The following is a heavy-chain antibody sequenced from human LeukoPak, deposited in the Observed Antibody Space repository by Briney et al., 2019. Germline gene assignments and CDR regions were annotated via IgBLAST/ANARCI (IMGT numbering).Heavy chain of an antibody. CDR3: AKGDYGGDFRYFDY. J-gene: IGHJ4*02. V-gene: IGHV3-23*01. D-gene: IGHD4-23*01. CDR2: ISGSGDNT. CDR1: GFTFNSYA. Sequence: PGGSLRLSCAASGFTFNSYAMSWVRQAPGKGLEWVSSISGSGDNTFYADSVKGRFTISRENSKNTLYLQMNSLRAEDTAVYYCAKGDYGGDFRYFDYWGQGTPVTVSS.